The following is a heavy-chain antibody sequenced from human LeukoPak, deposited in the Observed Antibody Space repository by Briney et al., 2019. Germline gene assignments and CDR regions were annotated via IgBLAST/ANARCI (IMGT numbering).Heavy chain of an antibody. CDR1: GGTFSSYA. V-gene: IGHV1-69*05. Sequence: ASVKVSCKASGGTFSSYAISWVRQAPGQGLEWMGGSIPIFGTANYAQKFQGRVTITTDESTSTAYMELSSLRSEDTAVYYCARAQGYCSSTSCHNWFDPWGQGTLVTVSS. J-gene: IGHJ5*02. CDR3: ARAQGYCSSTSCHNWFDP. CDR2: SIPIFGTA. D-gene: IGHD2-2*01.